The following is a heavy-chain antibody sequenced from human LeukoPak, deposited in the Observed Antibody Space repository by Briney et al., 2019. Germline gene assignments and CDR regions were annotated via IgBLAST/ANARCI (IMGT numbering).Heavy chain of an antibody. V-gene: IGHV3-30*02. D-gene: IGHD1-26*01. CDR2: VRYDGSNK. J-gene: IGHJ4*02. CDR1: GFTFSSYG. CDR3: AKGIVGATISSRFDY. Sequence: GGSLRLSCAASGFTFSSYGMHWVRQAPGKGLEWVAFVRYDGSNKYYADSVKGRFTISRDNSKNTLYLQMNSLRAEDTAVYYCAKGIVGATISSRFDYWGQGTLVTVSS.